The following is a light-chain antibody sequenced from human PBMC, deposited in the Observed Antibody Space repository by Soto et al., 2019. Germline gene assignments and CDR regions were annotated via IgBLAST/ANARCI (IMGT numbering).Light chain of an antibody. CDR1: SSDVGGYNY. CDR3: SSYTSSSSLV. Sequence: QSALTQPASVSGSPGQSITISCTGTSSDVGGYNYVSWYQQHPGKAPKLMIYDVSNRPSGVSNRFSGSKSGNTASLTISGLHADDDADYYCSSYTSSSSLVFGAGTQLTVL. V-gene: IGLV2-14*01. J-gene: IGLJ2*01. CDR2: DVS.